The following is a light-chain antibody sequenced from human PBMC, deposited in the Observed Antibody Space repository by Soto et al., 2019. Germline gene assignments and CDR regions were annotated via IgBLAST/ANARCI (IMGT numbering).Light chain of an antibody. V-gene: IGKV1-27*01. CDR1: QGISNY. CDR3: QKYNSAPRT. CDR2: AAS. Sequence: DVQMTQAPSSLSASVGDRVTITCRASQGISNYLACYQQKPGKVPKLLIYAASILQSGVPSRFSGSGSGTDFTLTISSLQPEDVATYFCQKYNSAPRTFGGGTKVEIK. J-gene: IGKJ4*01.